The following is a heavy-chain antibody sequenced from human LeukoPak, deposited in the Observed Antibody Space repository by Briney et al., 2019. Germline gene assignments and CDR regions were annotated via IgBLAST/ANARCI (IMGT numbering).Heavy chain of an antibody. CDR1: GYTFTSSY. D-gene: IGHD2-21*02. V-gene: IGHV1-46*01. CDR2: INPSGGST. J-gene: IGHJ3*02. Sequence: GASVKVSCKASGYTFTSSYMHWVRQAPGQGLEWMGIINPSGGSTSFVQKFQGRVTMTRDTSTSTVYMELSSLRSEDTAVYYCARVWRGAYCGGDCYTWAWDAFDIWGQGTMVTVSS. CDR3: ARVWRGAYCGGDCYTWAWDAFDI.